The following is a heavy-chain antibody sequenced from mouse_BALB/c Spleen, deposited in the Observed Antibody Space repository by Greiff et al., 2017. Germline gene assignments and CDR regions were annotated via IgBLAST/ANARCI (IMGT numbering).Heavy chain of an antibody. V-gene: IGHV1-9*01. CDR1: GYTFSSYW. Sequence: VKLQESGAELMKPGASVKISCKATGYTFSSYWIEWVKQRPGHGLEWIGEILPGSGSTNYNEKFKGKATFTADTSSNTAYMQLSSLTSEDSAVYYCAKEGAWFAYWGQGTLVTVSA. CDR3: AKEGAWFAY. CDR2: ILPGSGST. J-gene: IGHJ3*01.